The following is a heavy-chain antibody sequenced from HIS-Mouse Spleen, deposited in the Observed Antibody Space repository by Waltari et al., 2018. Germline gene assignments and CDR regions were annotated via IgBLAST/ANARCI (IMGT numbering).Heavy chain of an antibody. Sequence: QVTLRESGPALVKPTQTLTLTCTFPGFSLSTSGMCVSWIRQPPGKALEWLARIDWEDDKYYSTALKNRLTISKDTSKNQVVLTMTNMDPVDTATYYCARIAEGYSSGWYAFDYWGQGTLVTVSS. J-gene: IGHJ4*02. CDR1: GFSLSTSGMC. V-gene: IGHV2-70*15. CDR2: IDWEDDK. D-gene: IGHD6-19*01. CDR3: ARIAEGYSSGWYAFDY.